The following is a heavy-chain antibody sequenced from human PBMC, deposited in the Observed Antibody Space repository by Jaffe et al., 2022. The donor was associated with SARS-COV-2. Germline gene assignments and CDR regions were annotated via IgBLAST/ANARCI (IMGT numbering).Heavy chain of an antibody. CDR2: VWFDGSDK. D-gene: IGHD2-2*01. J-gene: IGHJ4*02. CDR1: GFTFRTYA. Sequence: QVQLVESGGGVVQPGRSLRLSCAASGFTFRTYAMHWVRQAPGKGLEWVAIVWFDGSDKYYADSVKGRFTISRDNSKNTLYLQMDSLRDEDTAVYYCAREPYCTSTSCDSYFDYWGQGTLVTVSS. CDR3: AREPYCTSTSCDSYFDY. V-gene: IGHV3-33*01.